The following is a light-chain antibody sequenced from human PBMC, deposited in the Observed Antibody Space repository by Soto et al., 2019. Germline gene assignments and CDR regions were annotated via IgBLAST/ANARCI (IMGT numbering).Light chain of an antibody. J-gene: IGKJ1*01. CDR3: QQYIFYSRT. V-gene: IGKV1-5*03. Sequence: DIQMTQSPSTLSASVGDTVTITCRASQSISTWLAWYQQKPGEAPKLLIYKASSLQSGVPSRFSGIGSGTDFTLTITSLQPDDFATYYCQQYIFYSRTFGPGTKVEIK. CDR2: KAS. CDR1: QSISTW.